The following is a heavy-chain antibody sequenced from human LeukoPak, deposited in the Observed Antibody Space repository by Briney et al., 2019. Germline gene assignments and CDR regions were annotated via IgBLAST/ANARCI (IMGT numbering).Heavy chain of an antibody. CDR3: ASGPPDSSDAFDI. CDR2: IYYTGST. J-gene: IGHJ3*02. Sequence: PSETLSLTCTVSGGSISSSSYYWGWIRQPPGKGLEWIGSIYYTGSTYYNPSLKSRVTISVDRSKNQFSLKLSSVTAADTAVYYCASGPPDSSDAFDIWGQGTMVTVSS. V-gene: IGHV4-39*07. D-gene: IGHD6-13*01. CDR1: GGSISSSSYY.